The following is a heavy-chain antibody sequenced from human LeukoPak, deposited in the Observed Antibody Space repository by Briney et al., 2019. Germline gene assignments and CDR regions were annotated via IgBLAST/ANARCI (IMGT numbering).Heavy chain of an antibody. CDR3: ARGAYHGNGFTFDY. Sequence: NPSQTLSLTCAVSGGSISSGGYSWSWIRQPPGKGLEWIGYIYHSGSTYYNPSLKSRVTISVDRSKNQFSLKLSSVTAADTAVYYCARGAYHGNGFTFDYWGQGTLVTVSS. D-gene: IGHD3-22*01. CDR1: GGSISSGGYS. V-gene: IGHV4-30-2*01. CDR2: IYHSGST. J-gene: IGHJ4*02.